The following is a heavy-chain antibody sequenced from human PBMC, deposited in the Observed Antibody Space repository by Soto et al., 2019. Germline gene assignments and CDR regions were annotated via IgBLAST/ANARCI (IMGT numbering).Heavy chain of an antibody. V-gene: IGHV1-18*01. Sequence: ASVKVSCKASGYTFTSYGISWVRQAPGQGLEWMGWISAYNGNTNYAQKLQGRVTMTTDTSTSTAYMELRSLRSDDTAVYYCARSHQHWSGGPRGYYYMDVWGKGTTVTVSS. CDR1: GYTFTSYG. CDR2: ISAYNGNT. D-gene: IGHD2-15*01. CDR3: ARSHQHWSGGPRGYYYMDV. J-gene: IGHJ6*03.